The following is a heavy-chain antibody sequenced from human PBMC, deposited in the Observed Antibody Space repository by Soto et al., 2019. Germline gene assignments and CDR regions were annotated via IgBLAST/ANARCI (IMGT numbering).Heavy chain of an antibody. CDR3: AREREAKQWLGPSYYYYYYMDV. J-gene: IGHJ6*03. D-gene: IGHD6-19*01. Sequence: QVQLVQSGAEVKKPGASVKVSCKASGYTFTSYDINWVRQATGQGLEWMGWMNPNSGNTGYAQTFQGRVTMTRNTSISTAYMELSSLRSEDTAVYYCAREREAKQWLGPSYYYYYYMDVWGKGTTVTVSS. CDR1: GYTFTSYD. V-gene: IGHV1-8*01. CDR2: MNPNSGNT.